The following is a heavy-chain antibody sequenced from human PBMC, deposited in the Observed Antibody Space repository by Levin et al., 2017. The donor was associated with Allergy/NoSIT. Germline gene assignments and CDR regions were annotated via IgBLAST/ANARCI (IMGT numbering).Heavy chain of an antibody. V-gene: IGHV4-59*01. J-gene: IGHJ5*02. Sequence: SQTLSLTCTVSGGSISSYYWSWIRQPPGKGLEWIGYIYYSGSTNYNPSLKSRVTISVDTSKNQFSLKLSSVTAADTAVYYCARDIAAPGGWFDPWGQGTLVTVSS. CDR2: IYYSGST. CDR1: GGSISSYY. D-gene: IGHD6-13*01. CDR3: ARDIAAPGGWFDP.